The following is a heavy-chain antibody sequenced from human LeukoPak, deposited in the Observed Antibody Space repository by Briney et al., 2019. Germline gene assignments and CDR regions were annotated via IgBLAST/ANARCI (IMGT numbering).Heavy chain of an antibody. Sequence: SETLSLTCSVSGGSISSYYWSWIRQPPGKGLEWIGYMYYSGSANYNPSLKSRVTMSVDTSKNHFSLNLTSVTAADTAVYYCARGGTQLTFPVWGQGTLVTVTS. CDR1: GGSISSYY. D-gene: IGHD4/OR15-4a*01. V-gene: IGHV4-59*01. CDR3: ARGGTQLTFPV. J-gene: IGHJ4*02. CDR2: MYYSGSA.